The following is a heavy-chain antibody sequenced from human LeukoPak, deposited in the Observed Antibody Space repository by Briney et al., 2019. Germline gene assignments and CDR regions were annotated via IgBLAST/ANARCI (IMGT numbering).Heavy chain of an antibody. CDR3: ARSRVPMNWFDP. CDR2: IYYSGST. CDR1: GGSISSSSYY. V-gene: IGHV4-39*07. Sequence: SETLSLTCTVSGGSISSSSYYWGWIRQPPGKGLEWIGSIYYSGSTNYNPSLKSRVTISVDTSKNQFSVKLSSVTAADTAVYYCARSRVPMNWFDPWGQGTLVTVSS. J-gene: IGHJ5*02. D-gene: IGHD6-6*01.